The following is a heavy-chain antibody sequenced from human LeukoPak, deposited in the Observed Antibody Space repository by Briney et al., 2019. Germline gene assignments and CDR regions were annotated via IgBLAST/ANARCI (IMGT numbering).Heavy chain of an antibody. D-gene: IGHD6-13*01. J-gene: IGHJ5*02. CDR3: ARVSSSMWFDP. V-gene: IGHV1-46*01. Sequence: ASVKVSCKASGYTFTAYYMHWVRQAPGQGLEWMGIINPSGGSTSYAQKFQGRVTMTRDTSTSTVYMELSSLRSEDTAVYYCARVSSSMWFDPWGQGTLVTVSS. CDR2: INPSGGST. CDR1: GYTFTAYY.